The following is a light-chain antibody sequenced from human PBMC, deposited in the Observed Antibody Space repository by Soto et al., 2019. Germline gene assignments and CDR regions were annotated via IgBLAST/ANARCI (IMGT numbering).Light chain of an antibody. V-gene: IGKV3-15*01. Sequence: EIVMTQSPATLSVSPGERATLSCRASQSVSSNLAWYQQKPGQAPRLLIYGASTRATCIPARFSGSGSGTDFTLTISSLQSADFAVSYCQQYNNWPFTFGPGTKVDIK. CDR1: QSVSSN. CDR3: QQYNNWPFT. J-gene: IGKJ3*01. CDR2: GAS.